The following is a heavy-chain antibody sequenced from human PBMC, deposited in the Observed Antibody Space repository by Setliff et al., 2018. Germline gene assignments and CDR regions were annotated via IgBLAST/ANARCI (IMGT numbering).Heavy chain of an antibody. Sequence: SETLSFTCGVSGISISSGHYWGWIRQPPGKGLEWIATIYHKGRTYYNPSLDSRVTISLDTSKNHFSLRLSSVTAADTAVYYCASPRRDDLDSPFDAFDIWGQGTKVTVSS. CDR2: IYHKGRT. V-gene: IGHV4-38-2*01. CDR1: GISISSGHY. D-gene: IGHD3-3*01. CDR3: ASPRRDDLDSPFDAFDI. J-gene: IGHJ3*02.